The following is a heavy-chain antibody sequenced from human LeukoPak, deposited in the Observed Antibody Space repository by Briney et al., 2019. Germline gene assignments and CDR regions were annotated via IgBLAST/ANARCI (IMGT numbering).Heavy chain of an antibody. Sequence: GGSLRLSCAASGFTLSSYSMNWVRRAPGKGLEWVSYISSPGSTIYYADSVKGRFTISRDNAKNSLYLQMNSLRAEDTAVYYCARDLREFGWHHVDYWGQGTLVTVSS. V-gene: IGHV3-48*01. CDR1: GFTLSSYS. D-gene: IGHD3-16*01. J-gene: IGHJ4*02. CDR3: ARDLREFGWHHVDY. CDR2: ISSPGSTI.